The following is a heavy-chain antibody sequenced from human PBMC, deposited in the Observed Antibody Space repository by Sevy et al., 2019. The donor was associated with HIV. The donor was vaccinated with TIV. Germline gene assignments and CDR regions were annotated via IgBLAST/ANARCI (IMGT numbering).Heavy chain of an antibody. CDR1: GFTFRTFA. CDR2: ISDTGTST. Sequence: GGSLRLSCAASGFTFRTFAMSWVRQAPGKGLQWVSSISDTGTSTYYADSVEGRFTISRDNSKKTLYLQMNSLRAEDSAIYYCARDRGEILRSAFDYWGQGTLVTVSS. V-gene: IGHV3-23*01. D-gene: IGHD3-16*01. J-gene: IGHJ4*02. CDR3: ARDRGEILRSAFDY.